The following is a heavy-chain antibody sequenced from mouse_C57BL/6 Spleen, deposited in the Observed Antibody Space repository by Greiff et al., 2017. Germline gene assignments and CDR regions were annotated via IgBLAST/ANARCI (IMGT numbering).Heavy chain of an antibody. CDR3: ARDGSSTFDY. J-gene: IGHJ2*01. V-gene: IGHV1-82*01. D-gene: IGHD1-1*01. CDR1: GYAFSSSW. CDR2: IYPGDGDT. Sequence: VQLVESGPELVKPGASVKISCKASGYAFSSSWMNWVKQRPGKGLEWIGRIYPGDGDTNYNGKFKGKATLTADKSSSTAYMQLSSLTSEDSAVYFCARDGSSTFDYWGQGTTLTVSS.